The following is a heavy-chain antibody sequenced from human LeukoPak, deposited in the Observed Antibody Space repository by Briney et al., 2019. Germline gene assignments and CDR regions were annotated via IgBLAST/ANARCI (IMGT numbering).Heavy chain of an antibody. CDR2: IYYSGST. CDR1: GGSFSGYY. J-gene: IGHJ4*02. V-gene: IGHV4-34*01. D-gene: IGHD6-19*01. CDR3: ARGGSGLFDY. Sequence: SGTLSLTCAVYGGSFSGYYWSWIRQPPGKGLEWIGYIYYSGSTYYNPSLKSRVTISVDTSKNQFSLKLSSVTAADTAVYYCARGGSGLFDYWGQGTLVTVSS.